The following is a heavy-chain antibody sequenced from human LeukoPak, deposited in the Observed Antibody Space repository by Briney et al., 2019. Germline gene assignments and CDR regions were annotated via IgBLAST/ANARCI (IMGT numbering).Heavy chain of an antibody. V-gene: IGHV6-1*01. CDR3: AGGPQWLVDYYCYIDV. CDR2: TYYRSKWYN. Sequence: SQTLSLTCALSGDTLSSNSAAWHWTRHSPSRGLEWLGRTYYRSKWYNDYAVSVKSRITINPDTSKNQFSLQLNSVTPEDTAVYYCAGGPQWLVDYYCYIDVWGKGTTVTVSS. J-gene: IGHJ6*03. D-gene: IGHD6-19*01. CDR1: GDTLSSNSAA.